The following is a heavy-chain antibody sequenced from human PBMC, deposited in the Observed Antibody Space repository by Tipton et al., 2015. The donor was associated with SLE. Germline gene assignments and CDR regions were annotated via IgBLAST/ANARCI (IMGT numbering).Heavy chain of an antibody. J-gene: IGHJ4*02. CDR1: GGSISSGGYS. CDR3: ARVGENYYDSSGYYYY. V-gene: IGHV4-61*08. Sequence: TLSLTCAVSGGSISSGGYSWSWIRQPPGKGLEWIGYIYYSGSTNYNPSLKSRVTISVDTSKNQFSLKLSSVTAADTAVYYCARVGENYYDSSGYYYYWGQGTLVTASS. D-gene: IGHD3-22*01. CDR2: IYYSGST.